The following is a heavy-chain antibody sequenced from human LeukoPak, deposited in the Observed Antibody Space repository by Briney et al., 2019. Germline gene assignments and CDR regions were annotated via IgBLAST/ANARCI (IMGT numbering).Heavy chain of an antibody. CDR3: ARRVVGPQLLWFGELLVCYFDY. V-gene: IGHV4-39*01. CDR2: IYYSGST. Sequence: WVRQAPGKGLEWIGSIYYSGSTYYNPSLKSRVTISVDASKNQFSLKLSSVTAADTAVYYCARRVVGPQLLWFGELLVCYFDYWGQGTLVTVSS. D-gene: IGHD3-10*01. J-gene: IGHJ4*02.